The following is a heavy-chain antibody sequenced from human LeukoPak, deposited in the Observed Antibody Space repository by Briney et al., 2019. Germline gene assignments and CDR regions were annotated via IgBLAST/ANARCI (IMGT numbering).Heavy chain of an antibody. J-gene: IGHJ4*02. D-gene: IGHD3-10*01. CDR3: ARGITTMVRGVPRANTFDY. V-gene: IGHV1-46*01. CDR1: GYTFTSYY. CDR2: INPSGGST. Sequence: ASVKVCCKASGYTFTSYYMHWVRQAPGQGLEWMGIINPSGGSTSYAQKFQGRVTMTRGTSTSTVYMELSSLRSEDTAVYYCARGITTMVRGVPRANTFDYWGQGTLVTVSS.